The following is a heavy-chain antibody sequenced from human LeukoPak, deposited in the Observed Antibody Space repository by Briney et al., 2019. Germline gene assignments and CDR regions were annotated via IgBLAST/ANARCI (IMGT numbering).Heavy chain of an antibody. Sequence: GGSLRLSCAASGFTFSSYSMNWVRQAPGKGLEWVSAITGNGGSTYYADSVKGRFTISRDNSKSTLYLQMNRLRAEDTAIYYCAKRSCSGTTCYPLDYWGQGTLVTVSS. CDR3: AKRSCSGTTCYPLDY. CDR2: ITGNGGST. J-gene: IGHJ4*02. CDR1: GFTFSSYS. V-gene: IGHV3-23*01. D-gene: IGHD6-19*01.